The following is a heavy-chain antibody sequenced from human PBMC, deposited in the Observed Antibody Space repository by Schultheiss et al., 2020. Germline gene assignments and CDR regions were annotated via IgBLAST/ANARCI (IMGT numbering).Heavy chain of an antibody. CDR2: ISSSSSTI. CDR1: GFTFSRHW. Sequence: GGSLRLSCAASGFTFSRHWMHWVRQAPGKGLEWVSYISSSSSTIYYADSVKGRFTISRDNAKNSLYLQMNSLRAEDTAVYYCARRSGWHKGAIDYWGQGTLVTVSS. CDR3: ARRSGWHKGAIDY. V-gene: IGHV3-48*04. J-gene: IGHJ4*02. D-gene: IGHD6-19*01.